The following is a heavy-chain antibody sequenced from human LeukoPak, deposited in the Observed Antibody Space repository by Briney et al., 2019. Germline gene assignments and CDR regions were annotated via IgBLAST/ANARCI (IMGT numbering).Heavy chain of an antibody. CDR2: IYSGGTT. Sequence: GGSLRLSCAVSGFTVSTNYMNWVRQAPGKGLEWVSVIYSGGTTNYADSVKGRFTISRDNSKNTLYLLMNSLRAEDTAVYYCARDGGIGGPFDYWGQGTLVTVSS. V-gene: IGHV3-53*01. CDR3: ARDGGIGGPFDY. CDR1: GFTVSTNY. J-gene: IGHJ4*02. D-gene: IGHD4-23*01.